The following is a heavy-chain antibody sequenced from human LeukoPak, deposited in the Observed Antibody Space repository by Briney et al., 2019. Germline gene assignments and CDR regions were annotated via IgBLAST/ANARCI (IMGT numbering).Heavy chain of an antibody. V-gene: IGHV4-34*01. J-gene: IGHJ6*02. CDR3: ARGFPAMDV. CDR1: DGSFSGYY. Sequence: SETLSLTCAVSDGSFSGYYWSWIRQPPGKGLEWIGEINHSGSTNYNPSLKSRVTISVDTSKKQLSLKLSSVTAADTAVYYCARGFPAMDVWGQGTTVIVSS. CDR2: INHSGST.